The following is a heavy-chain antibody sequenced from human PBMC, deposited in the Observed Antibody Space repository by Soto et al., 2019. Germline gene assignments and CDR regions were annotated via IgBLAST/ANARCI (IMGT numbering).Heavy chain of an antibody. CDR2: MNPNSANT. D-gene: IGHD1-1*01. CDR1: GYAFGDYD. Sequence: QVQLVQSGAEVQRPGASVKVSCRASGYAFGDYDISWVRQAPGQGLEWMGWMNPNSANTGYAQKFQGRVSMTRDMRISTAYMELGRLRPEDTAIYYCARMATYGTLNWFDPWGQGALVTVAS. V-gene: IGHV1-8*01. J-gene: IGHJ5*02. CDR3: ARMATYGTLNWFDP.